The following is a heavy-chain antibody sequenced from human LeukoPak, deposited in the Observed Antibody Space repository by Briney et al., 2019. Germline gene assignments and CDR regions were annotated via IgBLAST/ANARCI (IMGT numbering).Heavy chain of an antibody. CDR1: GGSISIYY. D-gene: IGHD3-16*01. J-gene: IGHJ6*03. Sequence: SETLSLTCTVSGGSISIYYWSWIRQPPGKGLEWIGYIYTSGSTNYNPSLKSRVTISVDTSKNQFSLKLSSVTAADTAVYYCARLMTNHYYYYYMDVWGKGTTVTVSS. CDR2: IYTSGST. V-gene: IGHV4-4*09. CDR3: ARLMTNHYYYYYMDV.